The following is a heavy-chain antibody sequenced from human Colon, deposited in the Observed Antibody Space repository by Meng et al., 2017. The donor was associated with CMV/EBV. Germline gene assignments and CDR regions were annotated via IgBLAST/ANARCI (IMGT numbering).Heavy chain of an antibody. CDR3: ARGSRSLYYDLWGGGMDV. CDR2: IRYDGSDA. V-gene: IGHV3-30*02. D-gene: IGHD3-3*01. CDR1: GFTFSHYG. Sequence: GGSLRLSCAASGFTFSHYGMHWVRQAPGKGLEWAAFIRYDGSDAWYADFVKGRFTISRDNSKNTVFLQMNSLRAEDTAVYYCARGSRSLYYDLWGGGMDVWGQGTTVTVSS. J-gene: IGHJ6*02.